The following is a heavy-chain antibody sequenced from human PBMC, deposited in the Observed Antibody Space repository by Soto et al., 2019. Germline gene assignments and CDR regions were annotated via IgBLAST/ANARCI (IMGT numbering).Heavy chain of an antibody. CDR1: GFTFDDYA. D-gene: IGHD2-21*02. V-gene: IGHV3-9*01. CDR3: AKDSDPDETAPDY. Sequence: EVQLVESGGGLVQPGRSLRLSFAASGFTFDDYAMHWVRQAPGKGLEWVSGISWNSGSIGYADSVKGRFTISRDNAKNSLYLQMNSLRAEDTALYYCAKDSDPDETAPDYWGQGTLVTVSS. CDR2: ISWNSGSI. J-gene: IGHJ4*02.